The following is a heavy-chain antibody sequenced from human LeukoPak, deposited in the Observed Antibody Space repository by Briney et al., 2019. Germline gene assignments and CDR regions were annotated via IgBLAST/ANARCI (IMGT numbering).Heavy chain of an antibody. J-gene: IGHJ4*02. V-gene: IGHV4-4*02. Sequence: SGTLSLTCAVPGGSISNSNWWSWVRQPPGKGLEWIGEIYHSGSTNYNPSLKSRVSISVDNSKNQFSLKLSSVTAADTAVYYCARGTGTFDYWGQGTLVTVSS. CDR3: ARGTGTFDY. CDR2: IYHSGST. D-gene: IGHD1-7*01. CDR1: GGSISNSNW.